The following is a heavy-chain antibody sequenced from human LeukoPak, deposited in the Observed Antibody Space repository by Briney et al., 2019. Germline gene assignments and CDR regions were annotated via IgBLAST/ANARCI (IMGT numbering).Heavy chain of an antibody. Sequence: ASVKVSCKASGYTFTSYGISWVRQAPGQGLEWMGWISAYNGNTNYAQKLQGRVTMTTDTSTSTAYMELRSLRSDDTAVYYCARLYCSSTSCYNWFDPWGQGTLVTVSS. D-gene: IGHD2-2*01. V-gene: IGHV1-18*01. CDR2: ISAYNGNT. CDR3: ARLYCSSTSCYNWFDP. J-gene: IGHJ5*02. CDR1: GYTFTSYG.